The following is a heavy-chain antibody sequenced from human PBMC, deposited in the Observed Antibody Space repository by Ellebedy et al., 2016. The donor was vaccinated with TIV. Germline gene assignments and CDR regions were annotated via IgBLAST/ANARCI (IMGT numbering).Heavy chain of an antibody. CDR1: GGTFNTYA. CDR2: IIPAFRTP. D-gene: IGHD5-24*01. J-gene: IGHJ5*02. V-gene: IGHV1-69*13. CDR3: ARVREMATITGTWSDT. Sequence: AASVKVSCKSAGGTFNTYAITWVRQAPGQGLEWMGGIIPAFRTPNYAQKFQGRVTITADESTSTVYLEVTSLRSEDTAIYYCARVREMATITGTWSDTWGQGTLVTVSS.